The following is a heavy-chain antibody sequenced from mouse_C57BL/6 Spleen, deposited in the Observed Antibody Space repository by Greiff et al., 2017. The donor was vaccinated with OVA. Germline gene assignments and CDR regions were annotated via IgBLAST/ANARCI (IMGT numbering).Heavy chain of an antibody. D-gene: IGHD1-1*01. CDR1: GFNIKNTY. J-gene: IGHJ2*01. CDR2: IDPANGNT. CDR3: ARSPCCGSSYGYFDY. V-gene: IGHV14-3*01. Sequence: EVQLQQSVAELVRPGASVKLSCTASGFNIKNTYMHWVKQRPEQGLEWIGRIDPANGNTKYAPKFQGKATITADTSSNTAYLQLSSLTSEDTAFYYCARSPCCGSSYGYFDYWGQGTTLTGSS.